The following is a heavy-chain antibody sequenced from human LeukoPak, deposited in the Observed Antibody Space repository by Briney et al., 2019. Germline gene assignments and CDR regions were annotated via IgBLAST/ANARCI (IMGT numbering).Heavy chain of an antibody. CDR3: AGSSGSYLNYYFYYGMDV. Sequence: GGSLRLSCAASGFTFSSYSMNWVRQAPGKGLEWVSSISGGGSFIYYADSLKGRFTISRDNAKNSLYLQMHSLRVEDTAVYYCAGSSGSYLNYYFYYGMDVWGQGTTVTVSS. V-gene: IGHV3-21*01. J-gene: IGHJ6*02. CDR2: ISGGGSFI. CDR1: GFTFSSYS. D-gene: IGHD3-10*01.